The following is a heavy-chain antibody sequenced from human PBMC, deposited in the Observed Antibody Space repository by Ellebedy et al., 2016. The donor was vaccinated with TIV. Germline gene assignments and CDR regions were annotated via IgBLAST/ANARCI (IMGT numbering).Heavy chain of an antibody. CDR3: AKAFTMRGDAFDI. J-gene: IGHJ3*02. CDR1: GFTFSSYA. D-gene: IGHD3-22*01. Sequence: GESLKISXAASGFTFSSYAMSWVRQAPGKGLEWVSAISGSGGSTYYADSVKGRFTISRDNSKNTLYLQMNSLRAEDTAVYYCAKAFTMRGDAFDIWGQGTMVTVSS. V-gene: IGHV3-23*01. CDR2: ISGSGGST.